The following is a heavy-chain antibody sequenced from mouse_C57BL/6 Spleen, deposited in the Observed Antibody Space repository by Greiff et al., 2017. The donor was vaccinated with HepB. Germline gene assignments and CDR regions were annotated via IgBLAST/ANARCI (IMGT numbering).Heavy chain of an antibody. CDR2: IWSGGSS. D-gene: IGHD1-1*01. CDR1: GFSFTSYG. CDR3: ASDYHGGFAY. J-gene: IGHJ3*01. V-gene: IGHV2-2*01. Sequence: VMLVESGPGLVQPSQSLSITCTVSGFSFTSYGVHWVRQSPGKGLEWLGGIWSGGSSDYNAAFISRLSISKDNSKSQVFFNMHSLQADDTAIYYCASDYHGGFAYWGQGTLVTVSA.